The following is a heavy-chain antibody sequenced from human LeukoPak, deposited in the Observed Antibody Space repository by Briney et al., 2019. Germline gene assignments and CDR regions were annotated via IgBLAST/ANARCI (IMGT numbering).Heavy chain of an antibody. V-gene: IGHV1-69*13. Sequence: SVKVSCKASGGTFNSYAITWVRQAPGQGLEWMGGIIPIFGTANYAQKFQGRVTITADESTSTAYMELSSLRSEDTAVYYCARPRGDYIAYYYYGMDVWGQGTTVTVSS. CDR3: ARPRGDYIAYYYYGMDV. CDR2: IIPIFGTA. J-gene: IGHJ6*02. D-gene: IGHD4-17*01. CDR1: GGTFNSYA.